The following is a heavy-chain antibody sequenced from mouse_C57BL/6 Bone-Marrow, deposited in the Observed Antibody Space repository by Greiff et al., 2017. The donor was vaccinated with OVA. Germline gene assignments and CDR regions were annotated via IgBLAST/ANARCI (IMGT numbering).Heavy chain of an antibody. Sequence: QVQLKQPGAELVKPGASVKLSCKASGYTFTSYWMHWVKQRPGRGLEWIGRIDPNSGGTKYNEKFKSKATLTVDKPSSTAYMQLSSLTSEDSAVYYCAIDGSSPAWFAYWGQGTLVTVSA. V-gene: IGHV1-72*01. CDR1: GYTFTSYW. J-gene: IGHJ3*01. D-gene: IGHD1-1*01. CDR2: IDPNSGGT. CDR3: AIDGSSPAWFAY.